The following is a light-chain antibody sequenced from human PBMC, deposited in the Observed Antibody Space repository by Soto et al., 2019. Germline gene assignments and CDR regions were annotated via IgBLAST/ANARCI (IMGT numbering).Light chain of an antibody. J-gene: IGKJ2*01. CDR2: GAS. Sequence: EIVLTQSPGTLSLSPGERATLSCRASQSVSNKYLAWYQQKPGRAPRLLIYGASSRATGIPDRFSGSGSGTDFTLTISRLEPEDFAVYYCQQYGNSPRTFGQGTKLVIK. CDR3: QQYGNSPRT. CDR1: QSVSNKY. V-gene: IGKV3-20*01.